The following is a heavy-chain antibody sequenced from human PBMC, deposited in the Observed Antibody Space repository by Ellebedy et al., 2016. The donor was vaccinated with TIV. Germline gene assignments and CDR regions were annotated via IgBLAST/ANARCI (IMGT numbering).Heavy chain of an antibody. D-gene: IGHD5-24*01. CDR2: TIPMFGTA. CDR1: GGTFSTYA. V-gene: IGHV1-69*13. J-gene: IGHJ2*01. CDR3: AGDRAPIGRNWSFDL. Sequence: AASVKVSCKASGGTFSTYAISWVRQAPGQGLEWLGGTIPMFGTANFAQRFQGRVTITADESRSTAYMERSSLRSEDTAVYYCAGDRAPIGRNWSFDLWGRGTLVTVSS.